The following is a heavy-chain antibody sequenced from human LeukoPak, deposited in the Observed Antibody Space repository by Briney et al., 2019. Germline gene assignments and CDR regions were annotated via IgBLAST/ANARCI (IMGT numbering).Heavy chain of an antibody. Sequence: PGGSLRLSCAASGFTLSTYAMRWVRQTPGKGGEWVAAISGDNPGTYHANSVKGRFTISRDNSKNTLHLQMSGLRAEDTARYYCAKAPVGHCSGAFCYHFDSWGQGTLVTVSS. V-gene: IGHV3-23*01. J-gene: IGHJ4*02. CDR1: GFTLSTYA. CDR2: ISGDNPGT. D-gene: IGHD2-15*01. CDR3: AKAPVGHCSGAFCYHFDS.